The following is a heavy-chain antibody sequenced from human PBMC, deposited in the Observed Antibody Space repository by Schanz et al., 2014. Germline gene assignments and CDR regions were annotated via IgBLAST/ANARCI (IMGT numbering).Heavy chain of an antibody. D-gene: IGHD3-3*02. CDR3: ARENKDYDSILHKFFHYGLDL. J-gene: IGHJ6*02. CDR1: GYTFTAYF. CDR2: ISPNSGDT. V-gene: IGHV1-2*06. Sequence: QVLLVQSGAEVKQPGASVKVSCKASGYTFTAYFIHWVRQAPGQGLEWMGRISPNSGDTHSAQKFQGRVTMTWDRSISTANMELSRLRSDDTAVYYCARENKDYDSILHKFFHYGLDLWGQGTTVTVSS.